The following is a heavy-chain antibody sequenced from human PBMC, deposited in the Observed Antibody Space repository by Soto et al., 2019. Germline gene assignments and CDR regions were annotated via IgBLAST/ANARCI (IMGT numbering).Heavy chain of an antibody. V-gene: IGHV4-31*03. CDR2: IYYSGST. Sequence: SETLSLTCTVSGGSISSGGYYWSWIRQHPGKGLEWIGYIYYSGSTYYNPSLKSRVTISVDTSMNQFSLKLSSVTAADTAVYYCARGVVVTSPAVGGAFDIWGQGTMVTVSS. J-gene: IGHJ3*02. CDR1: GGSISSGGYY. D-gene: IGHD2-21*02. CDR3: ARGVVVTSPAVGGAFDI.